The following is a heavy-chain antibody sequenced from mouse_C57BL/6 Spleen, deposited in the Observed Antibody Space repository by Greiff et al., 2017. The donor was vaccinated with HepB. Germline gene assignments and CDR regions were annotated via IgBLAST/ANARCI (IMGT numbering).Heavy chain of an antibody. J-gene: IGHJ4*01. CDR3: ARNYYYGSSFYAMDY. CDR1: GFTFSDYG. Sequence: EVKLVESGGGLVKPGGSLKLSCAASGFTFSDYGMHWVRQAPEKGLEWVAYISSGSSTIYYADTVKGRFTISRDNAKNTLFLQMTSLRSEYTAMYYCARNYYYGSSFYAMDYWGQGTSVTVSS. D-gene: IGHD1-1*01. V-gene: IGHV5-17*01. CDR2: ISSGSSTI.